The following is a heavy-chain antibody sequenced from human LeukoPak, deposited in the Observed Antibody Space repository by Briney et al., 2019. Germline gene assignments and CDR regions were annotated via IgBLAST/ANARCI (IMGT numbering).Heavy chain of an antibody. J-gene: IGHJ5*02. CDR2: ISSSSSYI. D-gene: IGHD3-10*01. V-gene: IGHV3-21*04. CDR1: GFTFSSYS. Sequence: GGSLRLSCAASGFTFSSYSMNWVRQAPGKGLEWVSSISSSSSYIYYADSVKGRFTISRDNAKNSLYLQMNSLRAEDTAVYYCARDSGTTGEVKFDPWGQGMLVTVSS. CDR3: ARDSGTTGEVKFDP.